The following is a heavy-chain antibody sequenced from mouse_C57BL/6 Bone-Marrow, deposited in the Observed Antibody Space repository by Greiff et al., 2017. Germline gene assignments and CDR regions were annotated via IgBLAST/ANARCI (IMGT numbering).Heavy chain of an antibody. V-gene: IGHV1-15*01. CDR2: IDPGTGGT. Sequence: VQLQQSGAELVRPGASVTLSCKASGYTFTDYEMHWVKQPPVHGLAWIGSIDPGTGGTSYNQKFKSKAILTADQSSSTAFMELRSLTSEDSAVYYCTRIGYGSSSCAYGGQGTLVTVSA. J-gene: IGHJ3*01. CDR1: GYTFTDYE. D-gene: IGHD1-1*01. CDR3: TRIGYGSSSCAY.